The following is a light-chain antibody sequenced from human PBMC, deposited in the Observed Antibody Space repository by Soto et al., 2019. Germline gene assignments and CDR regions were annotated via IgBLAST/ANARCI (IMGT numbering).Light chain of an antibody. CDR3: QQRSNWPWT. Sequence: EIVLTQSPATLSLSPGERATLSCRASQSVRNYLAWYQHKPGQAPRLLIYDASNRATGIPGRFSGSGSGTDFTLNISSLEPEDFAVYYFQQRSNWPWTFGQGTKVEIK. CDR2: DAS. V-gene: IGKV3-11*01. CDR1: QSVRNY. J-gene: IGKJ1*01.